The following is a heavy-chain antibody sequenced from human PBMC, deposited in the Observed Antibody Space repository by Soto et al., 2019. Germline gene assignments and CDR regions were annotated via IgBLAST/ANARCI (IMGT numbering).Heavy chain of an antibody. J-gene: IGHJ4*02. V-gene: IGHV3-30*03. CDR1: GFTFSDYG. D-gene: IGHD2-15*01. Sequence: GGSLRLSCEGPGFTFSDYGFHWVRQAPGKGLEWVAMISYDGSDRYYRDSVQGRFTISRDDSKNTVFLQMNSLRTEDTAMYYCARSTYCNGGSCYPQYWGPGTLVTVS. CDR3: ARSTYCNGGSCYPQY. CDR2: ISYDGSDR.